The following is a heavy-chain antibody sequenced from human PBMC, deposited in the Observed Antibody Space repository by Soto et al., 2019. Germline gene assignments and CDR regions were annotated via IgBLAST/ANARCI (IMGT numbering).Heavy chain of an antibody. CDR2: IKPDGSAT. Sequence: EVQLVESGGGLVQPGGSLRLSCAVSGFTFGSYWMNWVRLIPGKGLEWVAYIKPDGSATYYVDSVKGRFTISRDNAKSSLYLQMNSLRVEDMSVYYCARAGYCGPGCYYYFDYLGQGTLVTVSS. D-gene: IGHD2-21*02. V-gene: IGHV3-7*01. CDR1: GFTFGSYW. J-gene: IGHJ4*02. CDR3: ARAGYCGPGCYYYFDY.